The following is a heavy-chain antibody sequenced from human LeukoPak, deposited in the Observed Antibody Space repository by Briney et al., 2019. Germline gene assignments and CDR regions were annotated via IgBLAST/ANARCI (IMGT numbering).Heavy chain of an antibody. CDR2: IYYSGST. D-gene: IGHD7-27*01. CDR3: AREGTGEDDYFDY. Sequence: SETLSLTCTVSGASITSYYWNWIRQPPGKGLEWIGYIYYSGSTNYNPSLKSRVTISVDTSKNQFSLKLSSVTAADTAVYYCAREGTGEDDYFDYWGQGTLVTVSS. J-gene: IGHJ4*02. V-gene: IGHV4-59*01. CDR1: GASITSYY.